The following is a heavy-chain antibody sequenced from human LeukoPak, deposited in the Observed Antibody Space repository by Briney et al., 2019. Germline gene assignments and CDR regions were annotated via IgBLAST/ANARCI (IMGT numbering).Heavy chain of an antibody. CDR1: GFTFSSYG. J-gene: IGHJ4*02. V-gene: IGHV3-30*18. D-gene: IGHD6-6*01. Sequence: PGGSLRLSCAASGFTFSSYGMHWVRQAPGKGLEWVAVISYDGSNKYYADSVKGRFTISRDNSKNTLYLQMNSLRAEDTAVYYCAKDSSSFAPYYFDHWGQGTLVTVSS. CDR3: AKDSSSFAPYYFDH. CDR2: ISYDGSNK.